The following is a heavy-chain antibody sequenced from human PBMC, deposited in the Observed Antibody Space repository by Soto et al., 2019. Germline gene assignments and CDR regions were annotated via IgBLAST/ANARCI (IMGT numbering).Heavy chain of an antibody. V-gene: IGHV1-69*01. CDR1: GSTFSKYA. CDR3: ARDSHDYIWGSYRNGMDV. J-gene: IGHJ6*02. Sequence: QVQLVQSGAEVKKPGSSVKVSCKASGSTFSKYAISWVRQAPGQGLEWMGGLIPILGTPKYAQKFQGRVTITAYESTTTAYMALSSVTFEDTAVYSCARDSHDYIWGSYRNGMDVWGQGTTVSVSS. D-gene: IGHD3-16*02. CDR2: LIPILGTP.